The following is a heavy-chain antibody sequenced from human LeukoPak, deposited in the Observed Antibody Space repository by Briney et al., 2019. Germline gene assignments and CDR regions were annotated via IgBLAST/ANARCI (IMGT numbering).Heavy chain of an antibody. CDR3: ARGYYVSGGHFCHMDV. J-gene: IGHJ6*03. Sequence: SETLSLTCAVYVGSFSGYYWSWIRQPPGKGLEWIGEINHSGSTNYNSSLKSRVTISVDTSKNQFSLKLSSVTAADTAVYYCARGYYVSGGHFCHMDVWGKGTTITVS. CDR2: INHSGST. D-gene: IGHD3-10*01. CDR1: VGSFSGYY. V-gene: IGHV4-34*01.